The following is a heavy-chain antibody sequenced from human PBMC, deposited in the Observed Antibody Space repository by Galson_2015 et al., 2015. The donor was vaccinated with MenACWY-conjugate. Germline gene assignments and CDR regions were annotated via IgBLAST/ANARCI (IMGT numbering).Heavy chain of an antibody. CDR2: IWWDGSEK. Sequence: SLRLSCAASGFMFSNYGMHWVRQAPGKGLEWVAVIWWDGSEKYFADSVKGRFTISRDNSKNVLFLEMNSLRVEDTAVYYCTSRLIGVIAAFDYWGQGTLVTVSS. CDR3: TSRLIGVIAAFDY. CDR1: GFMFSNYG. V-gene: IGHV3-33*01. J-gene: IGHJ4*02. D-gene: IGHD3-22*01.